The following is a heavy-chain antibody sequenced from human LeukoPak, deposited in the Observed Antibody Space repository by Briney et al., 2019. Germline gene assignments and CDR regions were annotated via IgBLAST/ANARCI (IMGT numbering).Heavy chain of an antibody. V-gene: IGHV3-66*01. Sequence: GGSLRLSCAASGFTVSSNYMSWVRQAPGKGLEWVSLIYSGGSTYYADSVKGRFTISRDNSKNTLYLQMNSLRAEDTAVYYCAREEDYYDSSGYYGTFDYWGQGTLVTVSS. J-gene: IGHJ4*02. CDR2: IYSGGST. CDR1: GFTVSSNY. CDR3: AREEDYYDSSGYYGTFDY. D-gene: IGHD3-22*01.